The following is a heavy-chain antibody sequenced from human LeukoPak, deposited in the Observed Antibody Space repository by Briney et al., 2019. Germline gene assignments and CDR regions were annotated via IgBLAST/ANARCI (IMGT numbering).Heavy chain of an antibody. CDR1: GFSFSTYW. D-gene: IGHD6-13*01. CDR3: ARDPGSSSFDL. J-gene: IGHJ4*02. V-gene: IGHV3-7*01. Sequence: PGGSLRLSCSASGFSFSTYWMSWVRQTPETGLEFVANIDRDGSVRKYMDSLRGRSTISRDNAKKSMYLEINSLRADDTAVYYCARDPGSSSFDLWGRGALVTVSS. CDR2: IDRDGSVR.